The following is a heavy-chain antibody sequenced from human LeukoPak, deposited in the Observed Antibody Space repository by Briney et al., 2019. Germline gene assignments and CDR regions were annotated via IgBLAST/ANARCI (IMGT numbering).Heavy chain of an antibody. CDR3: AKDNYYDSSAFVDY. V-gene: IGHV3-30*18. CDR2: ISYDGSDT. CDR1: GFTFSNYA. Sequence: GGSLRLSCAPSGFTFSNYAMSWVRQAPGKGLEWVAAISYDGSDTYHADSVKGRFTISRDNSKNTLYLQMNSLRPEDTAVYYCAKDNYYDSSAFVDYWGQGTRVTVSS. J-gene: IGHJ4*02. D-gene: IGHD3-22*01.